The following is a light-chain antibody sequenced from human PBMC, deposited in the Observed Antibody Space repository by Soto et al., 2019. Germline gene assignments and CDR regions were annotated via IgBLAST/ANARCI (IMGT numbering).Light chain of an antibody. CDR1: SSDVGSYNL. CDR3: CSYAGSSTLNWV. V-gene: IGLV2-23*02. J-gene: IGLJ3*02. Sequence: QSALTQPASVSGSPGQSITISCTGTSSDVGSYNLVSWYQQHPGKAPKLMIYEVSKRPSGVSNRFSGSKSGNMASLTISGLQAEDEADYYCCSYAGSSTLNWVFGGGTKLTVL. CDR2: EVS.